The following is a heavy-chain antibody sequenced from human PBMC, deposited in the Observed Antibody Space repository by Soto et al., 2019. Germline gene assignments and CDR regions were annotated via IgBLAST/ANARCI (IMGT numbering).Heavy chain of an antibody. V-gene: IGHV4-59*12. CDR1: GASISGYH. CDR2: ISYSGAT. J-gene: IGHJ4*02. Sequence: PSETLSLTCTVSGASISGYHWSWIRQFPGKGLECLGYISYSGATNYNPSLKSRVTMSIDTSKNQFSLQLNSVTAADTAMYFCARGDPQHLGLNSWGRGTLVTVSS. CDR3: ARGDPQHLGLNS. D-gene: IGHD3-16*01.